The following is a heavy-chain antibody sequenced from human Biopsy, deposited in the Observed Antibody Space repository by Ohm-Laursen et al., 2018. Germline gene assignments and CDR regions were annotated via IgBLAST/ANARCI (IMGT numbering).Heavy chain of an antibody. CDR3: ARVPLPGIGAAYQGRFLYGMDV. Sequence: PSDTLSLTCVVYGGSFNGYFWSWIRQPPGKGLEWIGDITQSGSTNYSPSLKSRVTISVDTAKKQFSLSLSSVTAADTAVYYCARVPLPGIGAAYQGRFLYGMDVWGQGTTVSVSS. J-gene: IGHJ6*02. V-gene: IGHV4-34*01. CDR2: ITQSGST. CDR1: GGSFNGYF. D-gene: IGHD6-13*01.